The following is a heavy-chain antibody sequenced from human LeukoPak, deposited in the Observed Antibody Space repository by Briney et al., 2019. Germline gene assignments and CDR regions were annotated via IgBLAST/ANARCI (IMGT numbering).Heavy chain of an antibody. J-gene: IGHJ4*02. Sequence: GGSLRLSCAASGFTLSSFAMNWVRQAPGKGLEWVSAISGSGGTTFYADSVKGGLTISRDNSKNPLYLQVNSLRAEDTAVYCCVKRTVYYPFDFWGQGTMVTVSS. D-gene: IGHD1-26*01. V-gene: IGHV3-23*01. CDR2: ISGSGGTT. CDR3: VKRTVYYPFDF. CDR1: GFTLSSFA.